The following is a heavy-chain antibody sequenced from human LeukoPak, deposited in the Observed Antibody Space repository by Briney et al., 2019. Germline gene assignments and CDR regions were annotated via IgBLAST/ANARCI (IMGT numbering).Heavy chain of an antibody. J-gene: IGHJ3*02. V-gene: IGHV3-15*01. D-gene: IGHD3-3*01. CDR1: GFTFSYTW. CDR2: IKSKSDGETI. Sequence: GGSLRLSCAASGFTFSYTWMSWVRQAPGKGPEWVGRIKSKSDGETIDYAAPVKGRFIVSRDDSKNTLYLQMNNLKTEDTAVYYCTTDWSRYAFDIWGQGTMVTVSS. CDR3: TTDWSRYAFDI.